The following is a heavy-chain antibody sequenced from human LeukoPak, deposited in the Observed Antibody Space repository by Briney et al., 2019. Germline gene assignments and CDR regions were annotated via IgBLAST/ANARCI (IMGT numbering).Heavy chain of an antibody. CDR1: GGSISSGGYS. Sequence: SQTLSLTCAVSGGSISSGGYSWSWIRQPPGKGLEWIGYIYHSGSTYYNPSLKSRVTISVDRSKNQFSLKQSSVTAADTAVYYCARRITMVRGVWDYFDYWGQGTLVTVSS. D-gene: IGHD3-10*01. V-gene: IGHV4-30-2*01. CDR2: IYHSGST. J-gene: IGHJ4*02. CDR3: ARRITMVRGVWDYFDY.